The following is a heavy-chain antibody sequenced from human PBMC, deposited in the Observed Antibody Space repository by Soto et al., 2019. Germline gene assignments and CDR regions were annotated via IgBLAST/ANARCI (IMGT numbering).Heavy chain of an antibody. CDR3: AREYYDFWSGYLAYYYYGMDA. CDR2: ISYDGSNK. J-gene: IGHJ6*02. V-gene: IGHV3-30-3*01. D-gene: IGHD3-3*01. CDR1: GFTFSSYA. Sequence: QVQLVESGGGVVQPGRSLRLSCAASGFTFSSYAMHWVRQAPGKGLEWVAVISYDGSNKYYADSVKGRFTISRDNSKNTLYLQMISLRAEDTAVYYCAREYYDFWSGYLAYYYYGMDAWGQGTTVTVSS.